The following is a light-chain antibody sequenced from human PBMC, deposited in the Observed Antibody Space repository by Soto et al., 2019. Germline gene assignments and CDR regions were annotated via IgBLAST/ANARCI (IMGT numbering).Light chain of an antibody. CDR1: QSLSTTD. V-gene: IGKV3-20*01. CDR3: QQYGSLPYT. CDR2: GTF. Sequence: EIVLTQSPGTLSLSPGKRATLSCRASQSLSTTDLVWYQHKSGQPPRLVVHGTFSTASGIPARFSGSGSGTYFTLTISRLAPAESAVYYCQQYGSLPYTFGRGTRLEIQ. J-gene: IGKJ5*01.